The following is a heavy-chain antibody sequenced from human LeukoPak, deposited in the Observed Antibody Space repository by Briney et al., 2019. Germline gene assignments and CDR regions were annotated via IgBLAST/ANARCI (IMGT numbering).Heavy chain of an antibody. Sequence: PSETLSLTCTVSGGSISSHYWSWIRQPPGKGLEWIGYIYYSGSTNYNPSLKSRVTISVDTSKNQFSLKLSSVTAADTAVYYCARESPRGSDYCGQGTLVTVSS. CDR2: IYYSGST. J-gene: IGHJ4*02. CDR1: GGSISSHY. V-gene: IGHV4-59*11. D-gene: IGHD1-14*01. CDR3: ARESPRGSDY.